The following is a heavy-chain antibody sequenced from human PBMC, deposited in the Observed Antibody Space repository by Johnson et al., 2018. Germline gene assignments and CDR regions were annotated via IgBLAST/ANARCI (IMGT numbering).Heavy chain of an antibody. J-gene: IGHJ6*02. D-gene: IGHD5-12*01. CDR1: GFTFSSYW. CDR2: IKQDGSEK. Sequence: EVQLVESGGGLVQPGGSLRLSCAASGFTFSSYWMSWVRQAPGKGLEWVANIKQDGSEKYYVDSVKGRFTISRDNAKNSLYLQMNSLRDEDTAVYYCARDQYSGYDNGMDVWGQGTTVTVSS. V-gene: IGHV3-7*01. CDR3: ARDQYSGYDNGMDV.